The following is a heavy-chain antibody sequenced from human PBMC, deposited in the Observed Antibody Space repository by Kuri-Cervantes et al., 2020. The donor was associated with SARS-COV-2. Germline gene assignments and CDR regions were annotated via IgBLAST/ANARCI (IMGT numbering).Heavy chain of an antibody. V-gene: IGHV3-7*01. CDR3: AKASVTAAAPFDY. J-gene: IGHJ4*02. D-gene: IGHD6-13*01. CDR2: IKQDGSEK. CDR1: GFTFSSYW. Sequence: GESLKISCAASGFTFSSYWMSWVRQAPGKGLEWVANIKQDGSEKYYVDSVKGRFTISRDNAKNSLYLQMSSLRAEDTAVYYCAKASVTAAAPFDYWGQGTLVTVSS.